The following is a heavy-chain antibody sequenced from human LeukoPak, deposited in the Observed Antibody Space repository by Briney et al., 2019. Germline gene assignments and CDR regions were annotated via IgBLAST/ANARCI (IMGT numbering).Heavy chain of an antibody. Sequence: PGGSLRLSCAASGFTFSSYWMSWVRQAPGKGLEWVANIKQDGSEKYYVDSVKGRFTISRDNAKNSLYLQMNGLGAEDTAVYYCARVFIAAAGTFDYWGQGTLVTVSS. V-gene: IGHV3-7*01. CDR2: IKQDGSEK. CDR3: ARVFIAAAGTFDY. J-gene: IGHJ4*02. D-gene: IGHD6-13*01. CDR1: GFTFSSYW.